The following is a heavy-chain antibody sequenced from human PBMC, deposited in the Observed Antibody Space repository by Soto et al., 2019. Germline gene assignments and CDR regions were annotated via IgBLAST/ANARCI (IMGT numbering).Heavy chain of an antibody. V-gene: IGHV4-34*01. D-gene: IGHD7-27*01. Sequence: PSETLSLTCAVYGGSFSGYYWSWIRQPPGKGLEWIGEINHTGSTNYNPSLESRVTISVDTSKNQVSLNLTSLTAADTAIYYCARANWYSEYWGQGTLVTVSS. CDR2: INHTGST. CDR3: ARANWYSEY. J-gene: IGHJ4*02. CDR1: GGSFSGYY.